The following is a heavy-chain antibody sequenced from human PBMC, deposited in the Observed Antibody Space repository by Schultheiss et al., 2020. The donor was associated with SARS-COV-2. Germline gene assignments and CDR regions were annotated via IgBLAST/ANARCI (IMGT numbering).Heavy chain of an antibody. CDR1: GFIFPNAW. CDR3: TMGFCSNNKCHWDDGLET. CDR2: IKSKSDSGTI. D-gene: IGHD2-2*01. Sequence: GGSLRLSCAASGFIFPNAWMTWVRQASGKGLEWVGRIKSKSDSGTIEYAAPVRGRFTISRDDSKNTVYLQMNSLKTEDTAVYYCTMGFCSNNKCHWDDGLETWGRGTKVTVSS. V-gene: IGHV3-15*05. J-gene: IGHJ3*02.